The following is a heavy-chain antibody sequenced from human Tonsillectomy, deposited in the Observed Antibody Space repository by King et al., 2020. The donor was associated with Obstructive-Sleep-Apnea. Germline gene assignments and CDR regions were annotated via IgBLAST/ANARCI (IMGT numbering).Heavy chain of an antibody. CDR2: ISGSGGST. J-gene: IGHJ6*02. CDR1: GFTFSSYA. Sequence: VQLVESGGGLVQPGGSLRLSFAASGFTFSSYAISWVRQAPGKGLEWVSAISGSGGSTYYADPVKGGFTISRDNSKNPLFLQMNSLRAEDTAGYYCAKGRVAAAGRDYYYGMDVWGQGTTVTVSS. V-gene: IGHV3-23*04. D-gene: IGHD6-13*01. CDR3: AKGRVAAAGRDYYYGMDV.